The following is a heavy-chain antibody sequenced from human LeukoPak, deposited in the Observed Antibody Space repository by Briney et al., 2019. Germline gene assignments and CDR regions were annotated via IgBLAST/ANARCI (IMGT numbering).Heavy chain of an antibody. D-gene: IGHD1-1*01. CDR1: GGSISSGSYY. V-gene: IGHV3-23*01. CDR2: ISGRGGST. Sequence: ETLSLTCTVSGGSISSGSYYWSWVRQAPGKGLEWVSTISGRGGSTYYADSVKGRFTISRDNSKNTLYLQMNSLRAEDTAVYYCAKIWTGTSDSFDYWGQGTLVTVSS. CDR3: AKIWTGTSDSFDY. J-gene: IGHJ4*02.